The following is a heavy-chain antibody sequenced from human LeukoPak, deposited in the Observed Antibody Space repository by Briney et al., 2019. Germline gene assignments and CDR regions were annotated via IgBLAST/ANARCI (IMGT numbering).Heavy chain of an antibody. CDR3: ARVESSWYIEK. V-gene: IGHV4-59*01. Sequence: SETLSLTCTVSGGSISSYYWSWIRQPPGKGLEWIGYIYYSGSTNYNPSLKSRVTISVDTSKNQFSLKLSSMTAADTAVYYCARVESSWYIEKWGQGTLVTVSS. CDR2: IYYSGST. D-gene: IGHD6-13*01. J-gene: IGHJ4*02. CDR1: GGSISSYY.